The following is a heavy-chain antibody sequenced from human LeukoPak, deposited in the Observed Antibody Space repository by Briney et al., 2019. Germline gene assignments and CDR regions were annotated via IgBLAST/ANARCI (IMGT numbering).Heavy chain of an antibody. CDR1: GYTFTSYG. CDR3: ARDLKPSLEYYYDSSGYHTTFDY. D-gene: IGHD3-22*01. V-gene: IGHV1-2*02. Sequence: ASVKVSCKASGYTFTSYGISWVRQAPGQGLEWMGWINPNSGGTNYAQKFQGRVTMTRDTSISTAYMELSRLRSDDTAVYYCARDLKPSLEYYYDSSGYHTTFDYWGQGTLVTVSS. CDR2: INPNSGGT. J-gene: IGHJ4*02.